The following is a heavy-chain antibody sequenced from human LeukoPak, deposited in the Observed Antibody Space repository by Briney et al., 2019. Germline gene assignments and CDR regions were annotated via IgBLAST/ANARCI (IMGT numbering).Heavy chain of an antibody. Sequence: GGSLRLSCAASGFTFSSYAMHWVRQAPGKGLEWVAVISYDGSNKYYADSVKGRFTISRDNSKNTLYLQMNSLRAEDTAVYYCARDRPGGSSLDYWGQGTLVTVSS. J-gene: IGHJ4*02. V-gene: IGHV3-30-3*01. CDR3: ARDRPGGSSLDY. D-gene: IGHD6-13*01. CDR1: GFTFSSYA. CDR2: ISYDGSNK.